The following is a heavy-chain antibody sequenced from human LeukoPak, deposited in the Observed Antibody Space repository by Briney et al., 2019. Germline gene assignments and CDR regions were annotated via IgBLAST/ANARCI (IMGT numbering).Heavy chain of an antibody. D-gene: IGHD3-22*01. J-gene: IGHJ4*02. CDR1: GFTFSDYY. CDR3: ARDLNYDSSVAVY. Sequence: PGGSLRLSCAASGFTFSDYYMSWIRQAPGKGLEWVSYISSSGSTIYYADSVKGRFTISRDNAKNSLYLQMNSLRAEDTAVYYCARDLNYDSSVAVYWGQGTLVTVSS. CDR2: ISSSGSTI. V-gene: IGHV3-11*01.